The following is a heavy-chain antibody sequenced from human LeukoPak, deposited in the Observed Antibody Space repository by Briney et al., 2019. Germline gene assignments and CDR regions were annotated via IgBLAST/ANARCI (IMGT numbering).Heavy chain of an antibody. V-gene: IGHV1-46*01. J-gene: IGHJ4*02. CDR2: INPSGGST. CDR3: ARDVNERWLQFGLGY. D-gene: IGHD5-24*01. CDR1: GYTFTSYY. Sequence: ASVKVSCKASGYTFTSYYMHCVRQAPGQGLEWVGIINPSGGSTSYAQKFQGRVTMTRATYKSTVYMEMSRLRCEDTAVYYCARDVNERWLQFGLGYWGQGTLVTVSS.